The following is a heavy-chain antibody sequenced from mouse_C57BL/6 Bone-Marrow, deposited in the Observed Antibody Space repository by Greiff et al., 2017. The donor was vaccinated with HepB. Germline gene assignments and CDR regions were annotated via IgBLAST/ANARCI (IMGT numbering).Heavy chain of an antibody. CDR1: GYTFTNYW. CDR3: ARWDYYGSSYFDY. Sequence: QVQLKESGAELVRPGTSVKMSCKASGYTFTNYWIGWAKQRPGHGLEWIGDIYPGGGYTNYNEKFKGKATLTADKSSSTAYMQFSSLTSEDSAIYYCARWDYYGSSYFDYWGQGTTLTVSS. CDR2: IYPGGGYT. V-gene: IGHV1-63*01. D-gene: IGHD1-1*01. J-gene: IGHJ2*01.